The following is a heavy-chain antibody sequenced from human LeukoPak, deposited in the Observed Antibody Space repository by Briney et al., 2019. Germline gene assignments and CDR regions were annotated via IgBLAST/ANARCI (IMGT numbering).Heavy chain of an antibody. J-gene: IGHJ4*02. CDR3: VRDRGNYDY. CDR1: GFTFSSYN. D-gene: IGHD3-16*01. V-gene: IGHV3-21*01. CDR2: ISSTSSYI. Sequence: GGSLRLSCAASGFTFSSYNMNWVRHAPGKGLEWVSSISSTSSYIYYADSVKGRFTISRDNAKDSLYLQMNSLRAEDTAVYYCVRDRGNYDYWGQGTLVTVSS.